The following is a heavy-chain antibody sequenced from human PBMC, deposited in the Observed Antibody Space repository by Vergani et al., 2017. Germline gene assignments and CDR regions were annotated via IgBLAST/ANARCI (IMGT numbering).Heavy chain of an antibody. CDR3: ARGRYSSGWYGEFDY. J-gene: IGHJ4*02. CDR1: GGSFSGYY. V-gene: IGHV4-34*01. Sequence: QVQLQESGPGLVKPSETLSLTCTVYGGSFSGYYWSWIRQPPGKGLEWIGEINHSGSTNYNPSLKSRVTISVDTSKNQFSLKLSSVTAADTAVYYCARGRYSSGWYGEFDYWGQGTLVTVSS. CDR2: INHSGST. D-gene: IGHD6-19*01.